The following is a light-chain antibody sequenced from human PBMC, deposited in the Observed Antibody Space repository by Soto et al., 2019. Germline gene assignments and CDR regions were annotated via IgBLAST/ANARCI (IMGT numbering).Light chain of an antibody. Sequence: QSVLTQPPSASGTPGQRVTISCSGSSYNIGSNTVNWYQQLPGTAPKLLIYSNNQRPSGVPDRFSGSKSGTSASLAISGLQSEDEADYYCAAWDDGLNGHVVFGGGTKLTVL. CDR3: AAWDDGLNGHVV. CDR2: SNN. CDR1: SYNIGSNT. J-gene: IGLJ2*01. V-gene: IGLV1-44*01.